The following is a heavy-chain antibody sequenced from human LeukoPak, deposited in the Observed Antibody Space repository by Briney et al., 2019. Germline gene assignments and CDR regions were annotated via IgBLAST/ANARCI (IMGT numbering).Heavy chain of an antibody. CDR1: GGTFSSYA. Sequence: SVKVSCKASGGTFSSYAISWVRQAPGQGLEWMGRIIPIFGIANYAQKFQGRVTITADKSTSTAYMELSSLRSEDTAVYYCAKRRGAVTTVTIAYFDYWGQGTLVTVSS. V-gene: IGHV1-69*04. CDR3: AKRRGAVTTVTIAYFDY. J-gene: IGHJ4*02. D-gene: IGHD4-17*01. CDR2: IIPIFGIA.